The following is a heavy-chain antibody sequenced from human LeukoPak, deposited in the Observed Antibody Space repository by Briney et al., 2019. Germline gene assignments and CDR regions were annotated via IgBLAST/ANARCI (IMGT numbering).Heavy chain of an antibody. D-gene: IGHD2-15*01. CDR2: ISAYNGDT. CDR3: GRGPYCSGATCYSQYFDY. V-gene: IGHV1-18*01. J-gene: IGHJ4*02. CDR1: GYTFITYG. Sequence: ASVKVSCKASGYTFITYGISWVRQAPGQGLEWKGWISAYNGDTKYSQKLQGRVTMTTDTSTSTAYMELRSLRSDDTVVYYCGRGPYCSGATCYSQYFDYWGQGTLVTVSS.